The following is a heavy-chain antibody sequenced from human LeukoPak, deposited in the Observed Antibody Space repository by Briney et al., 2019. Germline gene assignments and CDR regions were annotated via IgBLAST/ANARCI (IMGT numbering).Heavy chain of an antibody. CDR1: GGSISSYY. Sequence: RPSETLSLTCTVSGGSISSYYWSWIRQPPGKGLEWIGYIYYSGSTNYNPSLKSRVTISVDTSKNQFSLKLSSVTAADTAVYYCARHLQGSSSWDYDYWGRGTLVTVSS. CDR3: ARHLQGSSSWDYDY. CDR2: IYYSGST. D-gene: IGHD6-13*01. J-gene: IGHJ4*02. V-gene: IGHV4-59*08.